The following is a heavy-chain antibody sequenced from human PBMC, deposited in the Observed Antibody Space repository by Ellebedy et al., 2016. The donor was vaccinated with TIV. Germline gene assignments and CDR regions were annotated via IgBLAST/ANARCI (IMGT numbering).Heavy chain of an antibody. V-gene: IGHV3-7*01. CDR2: IKPDGSEK. Sequence: ETLSLTXAVSGGSISSNWWSWVRQPPGRGLEWVAHIKPDGSEKYYVDSVKGRFTISRDNAKNSLYLQMNSLRAEDTAVYYCAGRGYWGQGTLVTVSS. J-gene: IGHJ4*02. CDR3: AGRGY. CDR1: GGSISSNW.